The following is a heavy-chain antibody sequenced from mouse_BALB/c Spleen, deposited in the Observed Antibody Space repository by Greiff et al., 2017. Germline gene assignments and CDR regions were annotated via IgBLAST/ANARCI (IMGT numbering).Heavy chain of an antibody. CDR3: ARSGDFDY. V-gene: IGHV5-17*02. CDR2: ISSGSSTI. J-gene: IGHJ2*01. Sequence: EVMLVESGGGLVQPGGSRKLSCAAFGFTFSSFGMHWVRQAPEKGLEWVAYISSGSSTIYYADTVKGRFTIARDNPKNNLCLQMTSLRSEDTAMYYCARSGDFDYWGQGTTLTVSA. CDR1: GFTFSSFG. D-gene: IGHD2-13*01.